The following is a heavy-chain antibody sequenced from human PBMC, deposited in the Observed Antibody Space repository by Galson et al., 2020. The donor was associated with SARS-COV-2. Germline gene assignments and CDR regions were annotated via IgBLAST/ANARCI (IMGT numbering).Heavy chain of an antibody. V-gene: IGHV4-39*01. D-gene: IGHD3-9*01. CDR3: ARSKAGFFDLPYYFDY. CDR1: GGSISSSSNY. Sequence: SETLSLTCTVSGGSISSSSNYWGWIRQPPGKGLEWIGSIYYTGSTYYNPSLKSRVTISVDTSKNQFSLKLSSVTAADTAVYYCARSKAGFFDLPYYFDYWGQGTLVTVSS. J-gene: IGHJ4*02. CDR2: IYYTGST.